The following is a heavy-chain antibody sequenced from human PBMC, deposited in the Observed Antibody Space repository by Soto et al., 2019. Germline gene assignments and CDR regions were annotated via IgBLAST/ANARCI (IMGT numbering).Heavy chain of an antibody. Sequence: ASETLSLTCAVSGGSFSGYYWSWIRQPPGKGLEWIGEINHSGSTNYNPSLKSRVTISVDTSKNQFSLKLSSVTAADTAVYYCARESTLLDYWGQGTLVTVSS. J-gene: IGHJ4*02. CDR2: INHSGST. CDR1: GGSFSGYY. V-gene: IGHV4-34*01. D-gene: IGHD2-15*01. CDR3: ARESTLLDY.